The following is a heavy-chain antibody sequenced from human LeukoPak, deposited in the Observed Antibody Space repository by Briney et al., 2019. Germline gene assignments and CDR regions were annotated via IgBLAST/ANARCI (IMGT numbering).Heavy chain of an antibody. CDR1: GFTFSSYE. V-gene: IGHV3-21*01. CDR2: IRSSGSYV. J-gene: IGHJ4*02. Sequence: GGSLRLSCAASGFTFSSYEMNWVRQAPGKGLEWVSSIRSSGSYVYYADSVKGRFTISRDNAENSLYLQMNSLRAEDTAVYYCARDVQIDYWGPGRLVTVCS. CDR3: ARDVQIDY. D-gene: IGHD1-1*01.